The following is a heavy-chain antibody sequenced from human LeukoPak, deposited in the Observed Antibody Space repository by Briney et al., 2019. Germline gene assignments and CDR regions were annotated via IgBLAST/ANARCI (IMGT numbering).Heavy chain of an antibody. J-gene: IGHJ4*02. CDR3: ASGQETSNSWYLPFDY. V-gene: IGHV1-2*02. CDR2: INPNSGGS. D-gene: IGHD6-13*01. Sequence: ASVKVSCKSSGYTFTGYCMHWVRQAPGQGLEWMGWINPNSGGSNYAQKFQGRVTMTRDTSISTAYMELSRLTSDDTAVYYCASGQETSNSWYLPFDYWGQGTLVTVSS. CDR1: GYTFTGYC.